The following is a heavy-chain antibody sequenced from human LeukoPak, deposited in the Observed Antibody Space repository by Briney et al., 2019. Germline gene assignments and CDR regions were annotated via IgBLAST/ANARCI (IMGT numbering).Heavy chain of an antibody. D-gene: IGHD6-19*01. Sequence: GGSLRLSCAASGFTFSSYAMTWVRQAPGKGLEWVSAISGSGDSTYYADSVKGLFTISRDNSKNTLYLQMNGLRAEDTAVYYCAKDPYSSGPYNWFDPWGQGTLVTVSS. V-gene: IGHV3-23*01. CDR2: ISGSGDST. CDR1: GFTFSSYA. CDR3: AKDPYSSGPYNWFDP. J-gene: IGHJ5*02.